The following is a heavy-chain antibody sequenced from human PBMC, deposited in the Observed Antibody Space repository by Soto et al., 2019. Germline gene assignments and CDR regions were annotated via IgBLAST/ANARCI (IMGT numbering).Heavy chain of an antibody. D-gene: IGHD6-13*01. CDR2: ISTYSGNT. CDR3: VREITAPGSSFDY. J-gene: IGHJ4*02. Sequence: QVQLVQSGAEVKKPGASVKVSCKASGYTFSRHGINWVRQAPGQGLEWMGWISTYSGNTNYAQKLQGRVTMTTDTSTSTAYMELRSLLSDDTAVYYCVREITAPGSSFDYWGQGTLVTVSS. CDR1: GYTFSRHG. V-gene: IGHV1-18*01.